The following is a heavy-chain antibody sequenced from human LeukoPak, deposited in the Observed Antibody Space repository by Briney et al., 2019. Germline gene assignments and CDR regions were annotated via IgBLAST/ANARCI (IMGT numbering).Heavy chain of an antibody. V-gene: IGHV1-18*01. Sequence: GSVKVSCKASGYTFTTYGISSVRQAPGQGLQGMGWISPYNGNTNYAQNLQGRVTMTTDTSTSTAYMELRSLRSDDTAVYYCARAWKATTYYYDSSGHPDFWGQGTLITVSS. CDR1: GYTFTTYG. J-gene: IGHJ4*02. CDR3: ARAWKATTYYYDSSGHPDF. D-gene: IGHD3-22*01. CDR2: ISPYNGNT.